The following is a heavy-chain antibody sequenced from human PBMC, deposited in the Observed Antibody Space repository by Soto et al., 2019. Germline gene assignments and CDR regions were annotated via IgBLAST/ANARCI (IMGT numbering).Heavy chain of an antibody. V-gene: IGHV3-15*01. CDR1: GFTFSNSW. D-gene: IGHD6-19*01. CDR2: IKSKTDGGTT. CDR3: TTDFSSGCYGNYYGMAV. J-gene: IGHJ6*02. Sequence: GASLRLSFAASGFTFSNSWMSWVRQAPWKGLELVGRIKSKTDGGTTDYAAPVKGRFTISRDDSKNTLYLQMNSLKTEDTAVYYCTTDFSSGCYGNYYGMAVWGQRTTVTVSS.